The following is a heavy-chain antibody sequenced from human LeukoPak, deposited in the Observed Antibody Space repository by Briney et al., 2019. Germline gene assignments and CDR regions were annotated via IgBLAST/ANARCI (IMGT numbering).Heavy chain of an antibody. CDR2: IKQDGSEK. Sequence: GGSLRLSCAASGFRFSSTGMHWVRQAPGKGLEWVANIKQDGSEKYYVDSVKGRFTISRDNSRNTLYLQMDSLRAEDTAVYYCAKDGLSGWGSYSDCWGQGTLVTVSS. J-gene: IGHJ4*02. CDR1: GFRFSSTG. CDR3: AKDGLSGWGSYSDC. D-gene: IGHD3-16*01. V-gene: IGHV3-7*03.